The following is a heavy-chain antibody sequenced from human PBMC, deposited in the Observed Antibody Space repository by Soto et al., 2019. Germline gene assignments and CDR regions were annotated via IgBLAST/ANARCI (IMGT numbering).Heavy chain of an antibody. Sequence: GGSLRLSCAASGFAFQTYTMEWLRQPPGKGLEWVSSITISGNYIYYADSVKGRFTISRDNGRNSVYLQMNSLRAEDTAVYYCAKVCVLRTNFRWFDLWGQGTLVSVSS. D-gene: IGHD2-8*01. CDR2: ITISGNYI. CDR3: AKVCVLRTNFRWFDL. V-gene: IGHV3-21*01. CDR1: GFAFQTYT. J-gene: IGHJ5*02.